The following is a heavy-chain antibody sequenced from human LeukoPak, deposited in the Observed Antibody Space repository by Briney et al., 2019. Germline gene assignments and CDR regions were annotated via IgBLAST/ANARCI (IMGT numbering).Heavy chain of an antibody. Sequence: SGGSLRLSCAASGFTLSSYAMNWVRQAPGKGLEWVSGISGSGSTYYADSVKGRVTISRDNSKNTLYLQMNSRRAEDTAVYYCARDSGFWEDIVATILLDYWGQGTLVTVSS. CDR3: ARDSGFWEDIVATILLDY. D-gene: IGHD5-12*01. J-gene: IGHJ4*02. V-gene: IGHV3-23*01. CDR2: ISGSGST. CDR1: GFTLSSYA.